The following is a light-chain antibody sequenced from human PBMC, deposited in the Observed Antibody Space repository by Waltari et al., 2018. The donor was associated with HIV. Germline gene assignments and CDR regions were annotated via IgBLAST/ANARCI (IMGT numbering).Light chain of an antibody. Sequence: QSVLTQPPSVSAAPGQQVTISCSGSSSNIWRNYVSWYQQLTGAAPKLLIYDDTERPSGIPDRFSGSKSGTSATLGITGLQTGDEADYYCGTWDSSLGGWVFGGGTKLAVL. CDR3: GTWDSSLGGWV. CDR1: SSNIWRNY. V-gene: IGLV1-51*01. CDR2: DDT. J-gene: IGLJ3*02.